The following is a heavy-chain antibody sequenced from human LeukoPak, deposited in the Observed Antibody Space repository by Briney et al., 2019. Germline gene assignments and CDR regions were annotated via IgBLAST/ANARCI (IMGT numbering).Heavy chain of an antibody. D-gene: IGHD6-13*01. Sequence: SETLSLTCAVYGGSFSGYYWSWIRQPPGKGLEWIGEINHSGRTNYNPSLKSRVTISVDTSKNQSSLKLSSVTAADTAVYYCARGPRIAAAGMGYWGQGTLVTVSS. CDR3: ARGPRIAAAGMGY. J-gene: IGHJ4*02. V-gene: IGHV4-34*01. CDR2: INHSGRT. CDR1: GGSFSGYY.